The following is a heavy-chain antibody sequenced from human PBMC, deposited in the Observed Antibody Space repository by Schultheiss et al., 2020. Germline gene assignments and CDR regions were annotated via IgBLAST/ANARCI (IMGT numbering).Heavy chain of an antibody. CDR1: GGSISGYH. CDR2: KYYSPSGSA. J-gene: IGHJ4*02. CDR3: ARGPRSGCYLT. D-gene: IGHD6-19*01. V-gene: IGHV4-59*01. Sequence: GSLRLSCTVSGGSISGYHCNWIRQPPGKGLEWIGYKYYSPSGSANYNPTLKSRVTISVDTSKNQFSLKLTSVTAADTAVYYYARGPRSGCYLTWGQGTLVTVSS.